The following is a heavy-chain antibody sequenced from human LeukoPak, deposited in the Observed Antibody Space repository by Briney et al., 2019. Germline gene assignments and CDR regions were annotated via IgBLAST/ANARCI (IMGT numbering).Heavy chain of an antibody. J-gene: IGHJ2*01. CDR3: ARGDGGYYADWYFDL. V-gene: IGHV4-34*01. CDR1: GGSFSGYY. D-gene: IGHD3-22*01. CDR2: INHSGST. Sequence: SETLSLTCAVYGGSFSGYYWSWIRQPPGKGLEWIGEINHSGSTNYNPSLKSRVTVSVDTSKNQFSLKLSSVTAADTAVYYCARGDGGYYADWYFDLWGRGTLVTVSS.